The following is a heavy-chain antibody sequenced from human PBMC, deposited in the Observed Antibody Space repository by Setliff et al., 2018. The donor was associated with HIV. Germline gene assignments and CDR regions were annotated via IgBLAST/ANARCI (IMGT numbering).Heavy chain of an antibody. V-gene: IGHV4-30-4*08. Sequence: SETLSLTCTVSGASVSSGGFYWSWIRQPPGKGLEWIGYIYYTGSTYYNPSLKSRVTISLDTSRNQFSLKLSSVTAAGTAVYYCARRRDGYNSAPWRNDYWGQGTLVTVSS. D-gene: IGHD5-12*01. CDR1: GASVSSGGFY. CDR3: ARRRDGYNSAPWRNDY. J-gene: IGHJ4*02. CDR2: IYYTGST.